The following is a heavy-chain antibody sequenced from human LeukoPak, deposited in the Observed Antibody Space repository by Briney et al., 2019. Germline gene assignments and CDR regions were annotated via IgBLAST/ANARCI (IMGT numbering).Heavy chain of an antibody. J-gene: IGHJ6*02. D-gene: IGHD6-13*01. V-gene: IGHV3-33*01. CDR2: IWYDGSNK. CDR3: ARAGEKQQLVRKYYYGMDV. CDR1: GFTFSSYG. Sequence: PGRSLRLSCAASGFTFSSYGMHWVRQAPGKGLEGVAVIWYDGSNKYYADSAKGRFTISRDNSKNTLYLQMNSLRAEDTAVYYCARAGEKQQLVRKYYYGMDVWGQGTTVTVSS.